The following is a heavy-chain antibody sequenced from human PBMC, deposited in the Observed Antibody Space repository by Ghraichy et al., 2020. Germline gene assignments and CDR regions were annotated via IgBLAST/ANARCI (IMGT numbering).Heavy chain of an antibody. CDR3: AKTPTKYYYDSDGYNYYDHFDY. CDR1: GFSFSNYA. Sequence: ESLNISCAASGFSFSNYAMSWVRQAPGKGLEWLSTISATGESTFYADSVKGRFTFSRDNSKNTLYLQMNSLRAEDTAVYFCAKTPTKYYYDSDGYNYYDHFDYWGQGTRVTVSS. J-gene: IGHJ4*02. V-gene: IGHV3-23*01. CDR2: ISATGEST. D-gene: IGHD3-22*01.